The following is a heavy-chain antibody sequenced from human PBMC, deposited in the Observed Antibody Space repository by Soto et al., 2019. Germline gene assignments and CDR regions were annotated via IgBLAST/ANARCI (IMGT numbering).Heavy chain of an antibody. V-gene: IGHV4-39*01. Sequence: QLLLQESGPGLVKPSETLSLTCTVSGGSILDSTYYWAWIRQSPGKGLEWIGTIFYSGGTFYTPSHXGXVXXSVDTSNNQFSLKLRSVTAADTAVYYCARQASGYYSGWFDPWGQGTLVTVSS. CDR3: ARQASGYYSGWFDP. J-gene: IGHJ5*02. CDR1: GGSILDSTYY. D-gene: IGHD3-22*01. CDR2: IFYSGGT.